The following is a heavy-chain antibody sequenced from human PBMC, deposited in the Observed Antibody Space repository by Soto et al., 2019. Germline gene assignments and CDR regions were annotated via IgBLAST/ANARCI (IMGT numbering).Heavy chain of an antibody. V-gene: IGHV4-31*03. D-gene: IGHD3-3*01. CDR3: ARGLYDVWSGYNLGYFDY. J-gene: IGHJ4*02. Sequence: QVQLQESGPGLVKHSQTLSLTCTVSGGSISSGGYYWSWIRQHPGKGLEWIGYIYYSGSTYYNPSLKSRVTISVDTAKNQFSLKLSSVTAADTAVYYCARGLYDVWSGYNLGYFDYWGQGTLVTVSS. CDR2: IYYSGST. CDR1: GGSISSGGYY.